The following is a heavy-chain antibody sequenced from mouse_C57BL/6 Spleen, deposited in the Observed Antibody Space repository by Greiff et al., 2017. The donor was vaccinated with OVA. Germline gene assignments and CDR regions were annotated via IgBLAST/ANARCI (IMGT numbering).Heavy chain of an antibody. CDR1: GYTFTSYW. V-gene: IGHV1-72*01. CDR2: IDPNCGGT. CDR3: AREDWGYYYGSSPVDY. Sequence: QVQLQQPGAELVKPGASVKLSCKASGYTFTSYWMHWVKQRPGRGLEWIGRIDPNCGGTKYNEKFKSKATLTVDKPSSTAYMQLSSLTSEDSAVYYCAREDWGYYYGSSPVDYWGQGTTLTVSS. J-gene: IGHJ2*01. D-gene: IGHD1-1*01.